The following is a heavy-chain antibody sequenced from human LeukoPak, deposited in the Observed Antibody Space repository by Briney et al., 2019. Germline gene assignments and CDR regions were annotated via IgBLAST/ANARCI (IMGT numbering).Heavy chain of an antibody. CDR3: AKRYGEYLFDY. Sequence: GRSLRLSCAASGFTFSSYAMHWVRQAPGKGLEWVAVISYDGSNEYYADPVKGRFTISRDNSKNTLYLQMNSLRAEDTAVYYCAKRYGEYLFDYWGQGTLVTVSS. D-gene: IGHD3-10*01. CDR2: ISYDGSNE. V-gene: IGHV3-30-3*02. J-gene: IGHJ4*02. CDR1: GFTFSSYA.